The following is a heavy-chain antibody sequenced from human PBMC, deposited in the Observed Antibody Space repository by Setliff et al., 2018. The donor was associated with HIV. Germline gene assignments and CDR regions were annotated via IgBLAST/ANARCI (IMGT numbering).Heavy chain of an antibody. CDR2: ISSSGTTI. J-gene: IGHJ5*01. D-gene: IGHD2-8*01. CDR3: ARPLLRTNPVYGILGNWFDS. V-gene: IGHV3-48*03. CDR1: GFTSSTYE. Sequence: GGSLRLSCVVSGFTSSTYEVNWVRQAPGKGLEWVSCISSSGTTISYADSVWGRYTISRDNAKNSLYLQMNSLRAEDTAVYYCARPLLRTNPVYGILGNWFDSWGRGTLVTVSS.